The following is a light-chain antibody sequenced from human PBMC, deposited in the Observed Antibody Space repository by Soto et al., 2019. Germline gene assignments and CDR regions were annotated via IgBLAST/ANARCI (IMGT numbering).Light chain of an antibody. J-gene: IGLJ1*01. V-gene: IGLV1-44*01. CDR2: TNT. Sequence: QSALTQPPSASGPPGQRIILSCSGSTSNIESHSVNWYQQVPGTAPKLLIITNTQRPSGVPDRFSGSKSGASASLAISGLQSQDEATYYCATWDDSRQGVFGTGTKVTVL. CDR1: TSNIESHS. CDR3: ATWDDSRQGV.